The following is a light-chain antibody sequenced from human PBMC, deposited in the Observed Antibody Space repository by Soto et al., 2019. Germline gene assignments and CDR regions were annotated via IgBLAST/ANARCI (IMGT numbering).Light chain of an antibody. Sequence: EIVLTQSPGTLSLSPGERATLSCGASQSVSSFYLAWYQQKPGQAPRLLIYDASSRATGIPDRFSGSGSGTDFTLTISRLEPEDFAVYYCQQYGSSPPLTFGGGTKVEIK. CDR3: QQYGSSPPLT. J-gene: IGKJ4*01. CDR2: DAS. CDR1: QSVSSFY. V-gene: IGKV3-20*01.